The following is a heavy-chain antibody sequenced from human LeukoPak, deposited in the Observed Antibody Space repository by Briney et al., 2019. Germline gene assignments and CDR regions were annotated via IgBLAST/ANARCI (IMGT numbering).Heavy chain of an antibody. CDR2: IYHSGST. V-gene: IGHV4-4*02. CDR1: GGSISSSNW. CDR3: ATAAAGTGDYYYGMDV. J-gene: IGHJ6*02. D-gene: IGHD6-13*01. Sequence: SETLSLTCAVSGGSISSSNWWSWVRQPPGKGLEWIGEIYHSGSTNYNPSLKSRVTISVDTSNNQFSLKLSSVTAADTAVYYCATAAAGTGDYYYGMDVWGQGTTVTVSS.